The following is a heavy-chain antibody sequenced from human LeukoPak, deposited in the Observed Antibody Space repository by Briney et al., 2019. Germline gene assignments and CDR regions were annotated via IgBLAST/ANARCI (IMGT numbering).Heavy chain of an antibody. Sequence: PGGSLRLSCAASGFTFSSYSMNWVRQAPGKGLEWVSSISSSSSYIYYADSVKGRFTISRDNAKNSLYLQMNSLRAEDTALYYCAKEGQVTMVRGVIWYFDYWGQGTLVTVSS. CDR3: AKEGQVTMVRGVIWYFDY. V-gene: IGHV3-21*04. J-gene: IGHJ4*02. D-gene: IGHD3-10*01. CDR2: ISSSSSYI. CDR1: GFTFSSYS.